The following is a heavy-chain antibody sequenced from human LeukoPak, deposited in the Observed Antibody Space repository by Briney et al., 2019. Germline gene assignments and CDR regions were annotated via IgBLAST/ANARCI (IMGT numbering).Heavy chain of an antibody. Sequence: GGSLRLSCEASGFTFSTYSMNWVRQAPGKGLEWVSFISNSGTYIYYADSVKGRFTISRDNAKNSLFLQMNGLRAEDTAVYYCARGSLRCRAFDCSSASDFDYWGQGTLVTVSS. D-gene: IGHD2-2*01. J-gene: IGHJ4*02. V-gene: IGHV3-21*01. CDR1: GFTFSTYS. CDR3: ARGSLRCRAFDCSSASDFDY. CDR2: ISNSGTYI.